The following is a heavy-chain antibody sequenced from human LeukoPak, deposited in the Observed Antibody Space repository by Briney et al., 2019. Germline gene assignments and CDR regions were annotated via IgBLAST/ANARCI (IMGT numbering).Heavy chain of an antibody. CDR1: GYTFTNYG. J-gene: IGHJ4*02. Sequence: ASVKVSCKASGYTFTNYGISWVRQAPGQGLEWMGWISGYDANTKYAQTVQDRVTLTTDTSTSTAYMEVTSLRPDDTAVYYCARGPHTITGRVDYWGQGTLVTVSS. CDR3: ARGPHTITGRVDY. CDR2: ISGYDANT. D-gene: IGHD1-14*01. V-gene: IGHV1-18*01.